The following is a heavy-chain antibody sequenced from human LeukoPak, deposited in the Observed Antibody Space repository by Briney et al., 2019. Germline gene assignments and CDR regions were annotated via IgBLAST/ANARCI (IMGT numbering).Heavy chain of an antibody. Sequence: GGSLRLSCVASGLTFSDAWMSWVRQAPGKGLEWVANIAQDGSEKYYVDSVKGRFTISRDNAKNSLYLQMNSLRAEDTAVYYCARAPWLRGFDIWGQGTMVTVSS. V-gene: IGHV3-7*01. CDR1: GLTFSDAW. J-gene: IGHJ3*02. D-gene: IGHD5-12*01. CDR2: IAQDGSEK. CDR3: ARAPWLRGFDI.